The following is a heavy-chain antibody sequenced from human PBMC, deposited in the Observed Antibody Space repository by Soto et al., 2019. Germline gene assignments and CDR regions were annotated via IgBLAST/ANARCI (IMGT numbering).Heavy chain of an antibody. CDR1: GYTFTDYD. V-gene: IGHV1-8*02. CDR3: PRNIYNMGEFDH. Sequence: QVHLMQSGAEVRKPGASVKVSCKASGYTFTDYDINWVRQATGQGLEWLGWMTPKSGYTGYAQKFQGRVTLTRDTARGTAYMELRRLTSEETAVYYCPRNIYNMGEFDHWGQGTLVSVSS. J-gene: IGHJ4*02. D-gene: IGHD3-16*01. CDR2: MTPKSGYT.